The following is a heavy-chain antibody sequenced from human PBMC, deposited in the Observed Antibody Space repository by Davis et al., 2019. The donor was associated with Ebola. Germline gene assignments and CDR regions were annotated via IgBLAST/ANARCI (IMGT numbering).Heavy chain of an antibody. D-gene: IGHD2-21*02. CDR3: ARDQQLLSTLIDY. CDR2: INPYSGAT. V-gene: IGHV1-2*06. J-gene: IGHJ4*02. Sequence: ASVKVSCKTSGYSFTAYFIHWMRQTPGQGLEWMGRINPYSGATNSAQKFYGRITMTGDTSISTAYMELSSLTYDDTAVYYCARDQQLLSTLIDYWGQGTLVTVSS. CDR1: GYSFTAYF.